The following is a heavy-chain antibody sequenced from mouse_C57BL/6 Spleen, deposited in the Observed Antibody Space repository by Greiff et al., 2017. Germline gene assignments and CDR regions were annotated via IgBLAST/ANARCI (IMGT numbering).Heavy chain of an antibody. CDR3: ARFPHGNPRWYFDV. V-gene: IGHV1-52*01. Sequence: QVQLQQPGAELVRPGSSVKLSCKASGYTFTSYWMHWVKQRPIQGLEWIGNIDPSDSETHYNQKFKDKATLTVDKSSSTAYMQLSSLTSEDSAVYYCARFPHGNPRWYFDVWGTGTTVTVSS. CDR2: IDPSDSET. CDR1: GYTFTSYW. D-gene: IGHD2-1*01. J-gene: IGHJ1*03.